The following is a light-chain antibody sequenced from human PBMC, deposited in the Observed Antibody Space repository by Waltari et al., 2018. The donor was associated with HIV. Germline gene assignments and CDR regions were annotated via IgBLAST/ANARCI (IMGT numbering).Light chain of an antibody. CDR3: AAWDDSLSGAV. CDR1: SSNIGSNY. J-gene: IGLJ7*01. CDR2: RNN. Sequence: QSVLPQPPSASGTPGQRFTISCSGSSSNIGSNYVYWYQQLLGTAPKLLIYRNNQRPSGVPDRFSGSKSGTSASLAISGLRSEDEADYYCAAWDDSLSGAVFGGGTQLTVL. V-gene: IGLV1-47*01.